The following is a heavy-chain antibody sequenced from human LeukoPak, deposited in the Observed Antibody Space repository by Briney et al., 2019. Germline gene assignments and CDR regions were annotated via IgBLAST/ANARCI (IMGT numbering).Heavy chain of an antibody. CDR1: GGSISSYY. CDR3: ARDLYYGSGSYFQH. Sequence: SETLSLTCTVSGGSISSYYWSWIRQPAGKGLEWIGRIYTSGSTNYNPSLKSRVTMSVDTSKNQFSLKLSSVTAADTAVCYCARDLYYGSGSYFQHWGQGTLVTVSS. CDR2: IYTSGST. V-gene: IGHV4-4*07. J-gene: IGHJ1*01. D-gene: IGHD3-10*01.